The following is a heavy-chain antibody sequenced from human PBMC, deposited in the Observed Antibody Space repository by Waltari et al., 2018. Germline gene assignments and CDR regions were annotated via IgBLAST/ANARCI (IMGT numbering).Heavy chain of an antibody. CDR2: IYYSGST. J-gene: IGHJ4*02. CDR3: AREGIAVAGRVFDY. V-gene: IGHV4-59*01. Sequence: QVQLQESGPGLVKPSETLSLTCTVSGGSISSYSWSWIRQPPGKGLEWIGYIYYSGSTNYNPSLKSRVTISVDTSKNQFSLKLSSVTAADTAVYYCAREGIAVAGRVFDYWGQGTLVTVSS. CDR1: GGSISSYS. D-gene: IGHD6-19*01.